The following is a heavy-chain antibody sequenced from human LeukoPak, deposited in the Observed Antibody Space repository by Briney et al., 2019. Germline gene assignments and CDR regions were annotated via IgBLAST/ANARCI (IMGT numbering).Heavy chain of an antibody. CDR3: ARSLWEQQTFGY. Sequence: ASVTVSCKASGYTFTSYYMHWVRQAPRQGLEWMGIINPSGGSTSYAQKFQGRVTMTRDTSTSTVYMELSSLRSEDTAVYYCARSLWEQQTFGYWGQGTLVTVSS. D-gene: IGHD1-26*01. V-gene: IGHV1-46*01. J-gene: IGHJ4*02. CDR2: INPSGGST. CDR1: GYTFTSYY.